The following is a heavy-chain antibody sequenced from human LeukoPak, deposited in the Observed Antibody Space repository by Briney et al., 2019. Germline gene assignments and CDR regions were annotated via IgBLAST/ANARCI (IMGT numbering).Heavy chain of an antibody. J-gene: IGHJ4*02. CDR2: IRWNSGSI. CDR3: AKDNRRHYTSGPNPDSLH. V-gene: IGHV3-9*01. CDR1: GFIFNNYA. D-gene: IGHD6-19*01. Sequence: GGSLRLSCAGSGFIFNNYAMHWVRQPPGKGLEWVSGIRWNSGSIDYADSVKGRFTISRDNAKNSLYLQMNSLRVEDTAFYYCAKDNRRHYTSGPNPDSLHWGQGALVTVSS.